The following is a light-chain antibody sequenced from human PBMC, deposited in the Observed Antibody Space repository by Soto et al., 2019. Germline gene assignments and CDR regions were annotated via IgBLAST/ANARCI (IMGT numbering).Light chain of an antibody. CDR1: QSVSSW. J-gene: IGKJ4*01. V-gene: IGKV1-5*03. CDR2: QAS. Sequence: DIQMTQSPSTLSASVGDSVTITCRASQSVSSWLAWYQQKAGKAPKLLISQASTLTGRVPSRFSGSGFGTEFTLRISCLQPDYFLIYYRQHYNSYSTFVGGTKVEI. CDR3: QHYNSYST.